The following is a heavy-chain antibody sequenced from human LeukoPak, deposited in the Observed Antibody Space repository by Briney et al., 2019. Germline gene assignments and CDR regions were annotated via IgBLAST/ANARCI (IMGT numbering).Heavy chain of an antibody. V-gene: IGHV3-20*04. Sequence: GGSLRLSCAASGFTFEDYGMSWVRQAPGKGLEWVSTINWDGDDTVYADSVKGRFTISRDNARNSLYLQLNSLRAEDTAFYYCAKLDIAAAGERGQGTLVTVSS. J-gene: IGHJ4*02. CDR3: AKLDIAAAGE. CDR2: INWDGDDT. CDR1: GFTFEDYG. D-gene: IGHD6-13*01.